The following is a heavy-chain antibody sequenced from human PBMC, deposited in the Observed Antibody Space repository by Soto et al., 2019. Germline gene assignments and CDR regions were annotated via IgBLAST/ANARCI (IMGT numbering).Heavy chain of an antibody. CDR2: IYGGGTT. D-gene: IGHD6-19*01. CDR3: VQTTGWPGLDF. CDR1: GFAVSSKY. V-gene: IGHV3-53*01. Sequence: EVLLVESGGGLIQPGGSLRLSCAASGFAVSSKYMTWVRQAPGKGLEWVSVIYGGGTTYYADSVKGRFTISRDTSKNSLYLQMNSLRAEDTAVYYCVQTTGWPGLDFWGQGTLVTVSS. J-gene: IGHJ4*02.